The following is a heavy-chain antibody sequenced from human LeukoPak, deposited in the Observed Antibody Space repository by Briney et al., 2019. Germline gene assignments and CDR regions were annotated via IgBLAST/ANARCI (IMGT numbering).Heavy chain of an antibody. CDR1: GFTFSDYS. D-gene: IGHD5-18*01. CDR3: ARALYGYVLRY. CDR2: ISSSSSTI. Sequence: GSLRLSCAASGFTFSDYSMNWVRQAPGKGLEWVSYISSSSSTIYYADSVKGRFTISRDNAKNSLYLQMNSLRAEDTAVYYCARALYGYVLRYWGQGTLVTVSS. J-gene: IGHJ4*02. V-gene: IGHV3-48*04.